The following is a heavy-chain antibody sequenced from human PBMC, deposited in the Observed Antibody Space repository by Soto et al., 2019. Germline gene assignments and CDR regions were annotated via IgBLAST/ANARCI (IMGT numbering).Heavy chain of an antibody. V-gene: IGHV3-23*01. CDR3: AKEGLLPHFDY. Sequence: EVQLLESGGGLVQPGGSLRLSCAASGFTFSSYAMSWVRQAPGKGLEWVSAISGSGDGTYYTESVEGRFIISRDNSKNTLFLQMTSLRAEDTAVYFCAKEGLLPHFDYWGQGTLVTVSS. CDR2: ISGSGDGT. D-gene: IGHD2-21*02. CDR1: GFTFSSYA. J-gene: IGHJ4*02.